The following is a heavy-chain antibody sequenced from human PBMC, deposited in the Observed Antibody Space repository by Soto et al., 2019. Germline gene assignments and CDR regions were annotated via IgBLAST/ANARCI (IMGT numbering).Heavy chain of an antibody. Sequence: SETLSLTCPVYGGSFSGYYWSWIRQPPGKGLEWIGEINHSGSTNYNPSLKRRVTISVDTSKNQFSLKLSSVSAADTAVYYCATGRGVRGVIITTYYYCGLDVWGQGTTVTVSS. CDR1: GGSFSGYY. J-gene: IGHJ6*02. CDR3: ATGRGVRGVIITTYYYCGLDV. D-gene: IGHD3-10*01. CDR2: INHSGST. V-gene: IGHV4-34*01.